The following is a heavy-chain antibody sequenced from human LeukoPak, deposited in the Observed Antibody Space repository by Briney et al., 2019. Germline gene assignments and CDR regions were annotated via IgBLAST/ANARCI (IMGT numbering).Heavy chain of an antibody. V-gene: IGHV4-34*01. J-gene: IGHJ4*02. D-gene: IGHD3-22*01. CDR3: ARDTRSYDTSGYYYFDY. CDR2: INHSGST. CDR1: GGSFSGYY. Sequence: SETLSLTCAVYGGSFSGYYWSWIRQPPGKGLEWIGEINHSGSTNYNPSLKSRVTISVDTSKNQFSLKLSSVTAADTAVYYCARDTRSYDTSGYYYFDYWGQGALVTVSS.